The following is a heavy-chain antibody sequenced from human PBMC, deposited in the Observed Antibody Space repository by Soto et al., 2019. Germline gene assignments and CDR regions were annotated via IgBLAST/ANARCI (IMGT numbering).Heavy chain of an antibody. J-gene: IGHJ4*02. CDR1: GFIFSNNW. V-gene: IGHV3-7*01. CDR3: ARLRPGSYFDY. Sequence: GGSLRLSCAASGFIFSNNWMSWVRQAPGKGLEWVASIKEDGSEEYYVDSVKGRFTISRDNAKNSLHLQMNSLRAEDTAVFYCARLRPGSYFDYWGQGTQVTVSS. CDR2: IKEDGSEE. D-gene: IGHD4-17*01.